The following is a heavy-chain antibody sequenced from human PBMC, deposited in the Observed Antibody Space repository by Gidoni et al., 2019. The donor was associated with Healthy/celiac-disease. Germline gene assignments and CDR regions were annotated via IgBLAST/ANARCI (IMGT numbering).Heavy chain of an antibody. CDR3: AKNRKHGVGATHFDY. V-gene: IGHV3-23*01. CDR2: IRGSGGST. Sequence: EVQLLESGGGLVQPGGSLRLSCAASGFPFSSYAMSWVRQAPGKGLEWVSAIRGSGGSTYYADSVKGRFTISRDNSKNTLYLQMNSLRAEDTAVYYCAKNRKHGVGATHFDYWGQGTLVTVSS. D-gene: IGHD1-26*01. J-gene: IGHJ4*02. CDR1: GFPFSSYA.